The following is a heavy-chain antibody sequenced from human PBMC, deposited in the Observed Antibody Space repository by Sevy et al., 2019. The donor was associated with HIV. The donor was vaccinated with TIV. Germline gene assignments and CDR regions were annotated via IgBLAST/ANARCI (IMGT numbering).Heavy chain of an antibody. CDR3: ARAGDYAAFDI. D-gene: IGHD4-17*01. J-gene: IGHJ3*02. V-gene: IGHV3-53*01. CDR1: GFTVSSNY. Sequence: GGSLRLSCAASGFTVSSNYMSWVRQAPGKGLEWVSVIYSDGSTYYADSVKGRFTISRDNSKNTLYLQMNSLRAEDTAVDYCARAGDYAAFDIWGQGTMVTVSS. CDR2: IYSDGST.